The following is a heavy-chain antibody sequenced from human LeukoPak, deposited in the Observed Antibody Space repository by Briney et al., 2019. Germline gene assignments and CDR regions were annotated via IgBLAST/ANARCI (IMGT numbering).Heavy chain of an antibody. CDR1: GGSISSAGFY. J-gene: IGHJ4*02. D-gene: IGHD4-11*01. CDR3: ARAYSNPNFDY. Sequence: PSETLSLTCTVSGGSISSAGFYWSWTRQPPGKGLEWIGYIYYSGSTYYNPSLKGRVTTSVDTSKNQFSLNLSSVTAADTAVYYCARAYSNPNFDYWGQGTLVTVSS. CDR2: IYYSGST. V-gene: IGHV4-30-4*01.